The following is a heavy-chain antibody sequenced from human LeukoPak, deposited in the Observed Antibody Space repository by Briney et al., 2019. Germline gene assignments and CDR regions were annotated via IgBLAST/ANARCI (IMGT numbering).Heavy chain of an antibody. CDR1: GFTFSSYA. J-gene: IGHJ4*02. D-gene: IGHD6-13*01. CDR3: AKFSARSAGYISTYFDY. Sequence: GGSLRLPWAASGFTFSSYAMSWVRQAPGKGLGGGSAIIGSGCSTYYADSVKGRFTISRDNSKTTLYLQLNSLRAEDTAVYYSAKFSARSAGYISTYFDYWGQGTLVTASS. V-gene: IGHV3-23*01. CDR2: IIGSGCST.